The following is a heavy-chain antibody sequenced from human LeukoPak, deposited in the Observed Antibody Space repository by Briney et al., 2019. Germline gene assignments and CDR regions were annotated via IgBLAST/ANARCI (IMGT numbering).Heavy chain of an antibody. CDR2: INAGNGNT. Sequence: SVKVSCKASGYTFTSYAMHWVRQAPGQRREWMGWINAGNGNTKYSQKFQGRVTITRDTSASTAYMELSSLRSEDTPVYYCARASVYSGSYSFDYWGQGTLVTVSS. J-gene: IGHJ4*02. CDR3: ARASVYSGSYSFDY. CDR1: GYTFTSYA. D-gene: IGHD1-26*01. V-gene: IGHV1-3*01.